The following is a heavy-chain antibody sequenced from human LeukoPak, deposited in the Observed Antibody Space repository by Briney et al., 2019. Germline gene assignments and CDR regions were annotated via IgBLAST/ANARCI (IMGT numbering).Heavy chain of an antibody. CDR3: ARAGRFTAAAGY. CDR2: INHSGST. J-gene: IGHJ4*02. Sequence: SETLSLTCAVYGGSFSGYYWSWIRQPPGKGLEWIGEINHSGSTNYNPSFKSRVTISVDTSKNQFSLKLSSVTAADTAVYYCARAGRFTAAAGYWGQGTLVTVSS. CDR1: GGSFSGYY. D-gene: IGHD6-13*01. V-gene: IGHV4-34*01.